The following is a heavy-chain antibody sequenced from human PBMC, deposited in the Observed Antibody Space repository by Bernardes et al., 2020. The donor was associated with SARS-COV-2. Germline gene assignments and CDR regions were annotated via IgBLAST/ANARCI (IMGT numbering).Heavy chain of an antibody. Sequence: AAVKVSCKASGYIFTAYSIHWVRQAPGQGLEWMGIINPSGGSTTYAQKFQGRVTMTRDTSTGTVYMELSSLRSDDTAVYYCARGHVYILRHFDRNNWFDPWGQGTRVTVSS. J-gene: IGHJ5*02. V-gene: IGHV1-46*01. D-gene: IGHD3-9*01. CDR3: ARGHVYILRHFDRNNWFDP. CDR2: INPSGGST. CDR1: GYIFTAYS.